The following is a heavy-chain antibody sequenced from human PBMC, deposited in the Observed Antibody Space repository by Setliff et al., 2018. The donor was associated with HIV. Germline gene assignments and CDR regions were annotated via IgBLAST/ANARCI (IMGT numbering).Heavy chain of an antibody. CDR1: GFTLSSYW. CDR2: LNTDGSNT. Sequence: GGSLRLSCAASGFTLSSYWMHWVRQAPGKGLVWVSRLNTDGSNTRYADSVKGRFTISRDNVKNTLYLQMNSLRAEDTAVYYCAKFFGGYGDYMGFDYWGQGTLVTVSS. J-gene: IGHJ4*02. V-gene: IGHV3-74*01. CDR3: AKFFGGYGDYMGFDY. D-gene: IGHD4-17*01.